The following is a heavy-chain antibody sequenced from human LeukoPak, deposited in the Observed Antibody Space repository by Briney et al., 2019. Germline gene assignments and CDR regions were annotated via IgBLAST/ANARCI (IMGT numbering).Heavy chain of an antibody. J-gene: IGHJ4*02. V-gene: IGHV3-30*18. Sequence: PGRSLRLSCAASGFTFSRYGIHWVRQAPGKGLEWVAAISSDGGTDYYADSVKGRFTISRDNSKNTVYVQMNSLRAEDTAVYYCAKEGAVTGSMWFDYWGQGTLATVSS. D-gene: IGHD6-19*01. CDR3: AKEGAVTGSMWFDY. CDR1: GFTFSRYG. CDR2: ISSDGGTD.